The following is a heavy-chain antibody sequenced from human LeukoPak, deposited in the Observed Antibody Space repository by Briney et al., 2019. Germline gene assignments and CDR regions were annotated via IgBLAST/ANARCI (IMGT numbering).Heavy chain of an antibody. CDR3: ARSEEYYDSSGPPVDY. CDR1: GVTVSSNY. Sequence: GGSLRLSCAASGVTVSSNYMSWVRQAPGKGLEWVSVIYSGGSTYYADSVKGRFTISRDNSKNTLYLQMNSLRAEDTAVYYYARSEEYYDSSGPPVDYWGQGTLVTVSS. V-gene: IGHV3-66*01. D-gene: IGHD3-22*01. J-gene: IGHJ4*02. CDR2: IYSGGST.